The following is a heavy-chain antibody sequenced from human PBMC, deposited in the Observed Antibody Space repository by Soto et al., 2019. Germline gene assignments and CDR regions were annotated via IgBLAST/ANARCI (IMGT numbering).Heavy chain of an antibody. Sequence: GGSLRLSCAASEFTFSSYAMSWVRQAPGKGLEWVSAISGSGASTYYADSVKGRFTISRDNSKNTLYLQMNSLRAEDTAVYYCARDRSYYDSSGSYSPPYWGQGTLVTVSS. CDR1: EFTFSSYA. V-gene: IGHV3-23*01. J-gene: IGHJ4*02. CDR3: ARDRSYYDSSGSYSPPY. CDR2: ISGSGAST. D-gene: IGHD3-22*01.